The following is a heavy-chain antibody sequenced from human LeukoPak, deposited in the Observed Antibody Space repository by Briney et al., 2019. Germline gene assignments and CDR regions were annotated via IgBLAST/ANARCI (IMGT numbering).Heavy chain of an antibody. D-gene: IGHD3-10*01. CDR2: IYYSGST. J-gene: IGHJ4*02. V-gene: IGHV4-39*07. Sequence: SETLSLTCTVSGGSISSYYWGWIRQPPGKGLEWIGSIYYSGSTYYNPSLKSRVTISVDTSKNQFSLKLSSVTAADTAVYYCARRKGFGEGYFDSWGQGTLVTVSS. CDR1: GGSISSYY. CDR3: ARRKGFGEGYFDS.